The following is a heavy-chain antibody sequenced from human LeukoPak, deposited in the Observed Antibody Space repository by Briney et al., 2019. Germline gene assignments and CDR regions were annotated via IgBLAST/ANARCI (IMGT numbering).Heavy chain of an antibody. D-gene: IGHD3-22*01. V-gene: IGHV3-30-3*01. CDR2: ISYDGSNK. CDR1: KFTFSSYA. CDR3: ARGNSPPTYYYDSSGPPQVAFDY. J-gene: IGHJ4*02. Sequence: PGGSLRLSCAASKFTFSSYAIHWVRQAPGKGLEWVAVISYDGSNKYYADSVKGRFTISRDNSKNTLYLQMNSLRAEDTAVYYCARGNSPPTYYYDSSGPPQVAFDYWGQGTLVTVSS.